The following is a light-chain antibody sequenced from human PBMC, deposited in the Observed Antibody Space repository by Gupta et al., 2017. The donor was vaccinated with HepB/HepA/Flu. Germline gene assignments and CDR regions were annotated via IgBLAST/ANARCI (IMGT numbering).Light chain of an antibody. CDR1: QSITSY. V-gene: IGKV1-39*01. Sequence: DIQMPRYPSTLSPYLGDRVTIPCRASQSITSYLYCYQQKPGKGAKLLSYAASSLETEIASRFSGRGLSSDFTPTRCSLRPEEFATEYREHSYRTALTFGPGTKLEIK. CDR3: EHSYRTALT. CDR2: AAS. J-gene: IGKJ2*01.